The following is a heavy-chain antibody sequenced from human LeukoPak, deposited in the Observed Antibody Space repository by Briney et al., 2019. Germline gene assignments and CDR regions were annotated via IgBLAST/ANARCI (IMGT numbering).Heavy chain of an antibody. CDR2: IYSGGST. J-gene: IGHJ6*03. Sequence: GSLRLSCAASGFTVSSNYMSWVRQAPGKGLEWVSVIYSGGSTYYADSVKGRFTISRDNSKNTLYLQMNSLRAEDTAVYYCAKCILTGYYKGYMDVWGKGTTVTISS. V-gene: IGHV3-53*01. D-gene: IGHD3-9*01. CDR1: GFTVSSNY. CDR3: AKCILTGYYKGYMDV.